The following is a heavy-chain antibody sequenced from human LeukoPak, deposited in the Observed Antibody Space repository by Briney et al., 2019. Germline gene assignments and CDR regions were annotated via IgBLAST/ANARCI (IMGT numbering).Heavy chain of an antibody. CDR3: ARVGGSTWYELLGSDYYMDV. V-gene: IGHV1-2*02. Sequence: GASVKVSCKASGYTFTGYYMHWVRQAPGQGLQWMGWINPNSGGTNYAQKFQGRVTMTRDTSISTTYMELSRLRSDDTAVYYCARVGGSTWYELLGSDYYMDVWGKGTTVTISS. J-gene: IGHJ6*03. CDR2: INPNSGGT. CDR1: GYTFTGYY. D-gene: IGHD6-13*01.